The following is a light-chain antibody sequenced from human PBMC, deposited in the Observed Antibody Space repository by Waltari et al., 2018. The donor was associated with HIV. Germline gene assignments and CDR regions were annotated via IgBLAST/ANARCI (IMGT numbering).Light chain of an antibody. Sequence: QSALTQPPSASGPRGQSVTISCTGTSSDVGAYDYISWYQQYPGMAPKLIIYEVNKRPSGVPDRFSGSKSGNTASLTVSGLQAEDEADFYCSSYAGSAVVFGGGTKLTVL. CDR2: EVN. J-gene: IGLJ2*01. V-gene: IGLV2-8*01. CDR1: SSDVGAYDY. CDR3: SSYAGSAVV.